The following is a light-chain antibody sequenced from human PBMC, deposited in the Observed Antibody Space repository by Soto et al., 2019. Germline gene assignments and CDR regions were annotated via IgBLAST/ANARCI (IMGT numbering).Light chain of an antibody. Sequence: EIVFTQSPGTLSLSPGERATLSCRASQSVSSSYLAWYQQKPGQAPRLLIYGASSRATGIPDRFSGSGSGTDFTLTISRLELEDFAVYYCQQYGSLSWTFGQGTKVDIK. J-gene: IGKJ1*01. CDR2: GAS. V-gene: IGKV3-20*01. CDR3: QQYGSLSWT. CDR1: QSVSSSY.